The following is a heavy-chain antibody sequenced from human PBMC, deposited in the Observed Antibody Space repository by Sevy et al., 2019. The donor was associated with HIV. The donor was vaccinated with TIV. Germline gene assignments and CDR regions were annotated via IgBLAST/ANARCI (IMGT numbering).Heavy chain of an antibody. CDR3: ARAPPIVVVPGAPSWFDP. CDR2: INHTGST. J-gene: IGHJ5*02. Sequence: SETLSLTCAVYGGSFSGYYWNWIRQPPGKGLEWIGEINHTGSTNYNRSVKSPITISVDTSKTQVSMKLSSVTAADTAIYYCARAPPIVVVPGAPSWFDPWGQGTLVTVSS. CDR1: GGSFSGYY. V-gene: IGHV4-34*01. D-gene: IGHD2-2*01.